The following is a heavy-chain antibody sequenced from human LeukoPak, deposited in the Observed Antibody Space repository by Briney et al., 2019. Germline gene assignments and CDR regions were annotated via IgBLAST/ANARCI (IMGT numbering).Heavy chain of an antibody. V-gene: IGHV3-21*01. CDR3: AKDLTTVATPYYYYYMDV. Sequence: PGGSLRLSCAASGFTVSTNYMTWVRQAPGKGLEWVSSIGISSSHTFYADSVKGRVTISRDNAENSVYLQMNSLRAEDTAVYYCAKDLTTVATPYYYYYMDVWGKGTTVTVSS. CDR2: IGISSSHT. D-gene: IGHD4-23*01. J-gene: IGHJ6*03. CDR1: GFTVSTNY.